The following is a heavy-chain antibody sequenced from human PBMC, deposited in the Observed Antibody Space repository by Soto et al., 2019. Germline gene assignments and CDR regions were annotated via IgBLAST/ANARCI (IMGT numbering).Heavy chain of an antibody. Sequence: GESLKISCKGSGSNFASYWIGWVRQTPGKGLEWVGLIYPYDSDTKYSPSLQGHVTSSVDKSINTAYLQWNTLQASDTAMYYCARMETGVRGVPWGQGTQVTVSS. CDR1: GSNFASYW. CDR2: IYPYDSDT. J-gene: IGHJ5*02. CDR3: ARMETGVRGVP. D-gene: IGHD3-10*01. V-gene: IGHV5-51*01.